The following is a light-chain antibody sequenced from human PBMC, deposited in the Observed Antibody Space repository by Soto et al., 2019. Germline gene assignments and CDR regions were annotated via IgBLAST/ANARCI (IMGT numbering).Light chain of an antibody. CDR3: QSYDSRLSGSV. V-gene: IGLV1-40*01. CDR2: ANN. Sequence: QSVLTQPPSVSGAPGQWVTISCTGSSSNIGAGFDVHWYRHFPGTAPKLLIYANNNRPSGVPDRFSGSKSGTSASLAITGLQAEDEADYYCQSYDSRLSGSVFGGGTKLTVL. CDR1: SSNIGAGFD. J-gene: IGLJ3*02.